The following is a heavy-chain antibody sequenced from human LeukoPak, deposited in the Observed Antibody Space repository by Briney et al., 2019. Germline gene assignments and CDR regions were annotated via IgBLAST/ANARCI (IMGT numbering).Heavy chain of an antibody. Sequence: ASVKVSCKPSGYTFTNYYIHWVRQAPGQGPEWVGWINPASAGAAFAPKFQGRVSMTWDSSITTAFMDLTSLRSDDTAIYYCARQLGNYYRAFDFWGQGTLVTVSS. CDR2: INPASAGA. V-gene: IGHV1-2*02. J-gene: IGHJ4*02. D-gene: IGHD1-26*01. CDR1: GYTFTNYY. CDR3: ARQLGNYYRAFDF.